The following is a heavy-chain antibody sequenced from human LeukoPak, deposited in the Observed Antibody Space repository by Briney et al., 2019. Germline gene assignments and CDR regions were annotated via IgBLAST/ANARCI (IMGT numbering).Heavy chain of an antibody. V-gene: IGHV4-59*01. CDR1: GGSISSYY. D-gene: IGHD3-3*01. CDR2: IYYSGST. J-gene: IGHJ3*02. Sequence: SETLSLTCTVSGGSISSYYWSWIRQPPGKGLEWIGYIYYSGSTNYNPSLKSRVTISVDTSKNQFSLKLSSVTAADTAVYYCARGLGVFRFLEWRPPSAAFDIWGQGTMVTVSS. CDR3: ARGLGVFRFLEWRPPSAAFDI.